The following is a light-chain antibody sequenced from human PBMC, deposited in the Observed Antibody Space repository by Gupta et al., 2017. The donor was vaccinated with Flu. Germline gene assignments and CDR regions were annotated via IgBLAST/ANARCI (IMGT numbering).Light chain of an antibody. CDR1: TSNIGSGY. Sequence: STSNIGSGYVCWYQHVAGTAPKLLIYRKNQRPSGVPDRFSGSKSGTSASLAISGLRSEDEADYYCATWDDSLSSVIFGVGTKLTVL. CDR3: ATWDDSLSSVI. J-gene: IGLJ2*01. V-gene: IGLV1-47*01. CDR2: RKN.